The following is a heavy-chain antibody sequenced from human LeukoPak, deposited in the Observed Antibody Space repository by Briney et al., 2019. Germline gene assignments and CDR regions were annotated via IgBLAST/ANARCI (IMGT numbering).Heavy chain of an antibody. Sequence: GGSLRLSCAASGFTFSSFAMSWVRQPPGKGLEWVSGISGSSTSTYYGDSVKGRFSISRDNSKNTLYLQLNSLRAEDTAMYYCAKDLVVAVMIGHYYFYGMDVWGQGTTVTVSS. V-gene: IGHV3-23*01. CDR2: ISGSSTST. CDR1: GFTFSSFA. J-gene: IGHJ6*02. D-gene: IGHD2-2*01. CDR3: AKDLVVAVMIGHYYFYGMDV.